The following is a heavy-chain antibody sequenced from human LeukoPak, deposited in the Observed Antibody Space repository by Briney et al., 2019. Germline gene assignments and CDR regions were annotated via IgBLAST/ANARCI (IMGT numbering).Heavy chain of an antibody. J-gene: IGHJ3*02. CDR2: INSRSSTI. CDR1: RFTFSNYG. CDR3: AREVGPPQAFDI. D-gene: IGHD1-26*01. V-gene: IGHV3-48*01. Sequence: GGSLRLSCAASRFTFSNYGVNWVRQAPGKGLEWVSYINSRSSTIYYADSVRGRFTISRDNAKNSLYLQMNSLKAEDTAIYYCAREVGPPQAFDIWGQATMVTDSS.